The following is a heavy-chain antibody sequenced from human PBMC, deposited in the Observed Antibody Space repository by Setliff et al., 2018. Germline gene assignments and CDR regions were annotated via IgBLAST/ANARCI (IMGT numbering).Heavy chain of an antibody. CDR1: GFTFYNTW. CDR3: TIGNSETSSKRGYFDH. V-gene: IGHV3-15*01. J-gene: IGHJ4*02. Sequence: PGGSLRLSCAASGFTFYNTWMTWVRQAPGKGLEWVGRIKSKTDGATTDYAAPAKGRFTISRDDSKNTLYLQMSSLKTEDTAVYYCTIGNSETSSKRGYFDHWGQGALVTVSS. CDR2: IKSKTDGATT. D-gene: IGHD2-2*01.